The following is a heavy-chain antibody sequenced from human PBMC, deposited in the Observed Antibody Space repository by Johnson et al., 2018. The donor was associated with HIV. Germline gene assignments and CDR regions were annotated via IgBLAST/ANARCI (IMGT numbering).Heavy chain of an antibody. CDR2: INWNGGTT. Sequence: VQLVESGGGVFRPGGSLRLSCAASGFTFGDYGMSWVRQVPGKGLEWVSDINWNGGTTHYPDSVKGRFTVSRDNAKNTLYLQMNSLRAEDTAVYYCAKAGTSVVTAVHYGSNAFDIWGQGTMVTVSS. CDR3: AKAGTSVVTAVHYGSNAFDI. J-gene: IGHJ3*02. V-gene: IGHV3-20*04. D-gene: IGHD2-2*01. CDR1: GFTFGDYG.